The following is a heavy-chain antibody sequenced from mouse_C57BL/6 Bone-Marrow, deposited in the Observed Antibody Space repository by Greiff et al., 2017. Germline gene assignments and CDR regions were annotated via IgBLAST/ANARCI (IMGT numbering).Heavy chain of an antibody. D-gene: IGHD2-5*01. CDR3: ARRGYSNPCAY. J-gene: IGHJ3*01. Sequence: EVQLQESGPGLVKPSQSLSLTCSVSGYSINSGYYWNWIRQLPGNKLEWMGYISYDGSNDYNPSIQNRISITRDTSKNQYFLKLNSVTTEDTATHYCARRGYSNPCAYGGQGTLVTVSA. V-gene: IGHV3-6*01. CDR2: ISYDGSN. CDR1: GYSINSGYY.